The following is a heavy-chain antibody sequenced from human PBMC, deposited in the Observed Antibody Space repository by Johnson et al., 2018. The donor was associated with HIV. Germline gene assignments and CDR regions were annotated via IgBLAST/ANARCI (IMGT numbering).Heavy chain of an antibody. Sequence: VQLVESGGVAVQPGGSLRLSCAASGFSFDDYAMHWVRQAPGKGLEWVSLISWDGGNTYYADSVKGRFIISRDNSKKSLYLQMNSLRAEDTALYFCVKDSDTYYYGSGDAFDIWGQGTMVTVSS. CDR2: ISWDGGNT. J-gene: IGHJ3*02. CDR3: VKDSDTYYYGSGDAFDI. CDR1: GFSFDDYA. V-gene: IGHV3-43D*03. D-gene: IGHD3-10*01.